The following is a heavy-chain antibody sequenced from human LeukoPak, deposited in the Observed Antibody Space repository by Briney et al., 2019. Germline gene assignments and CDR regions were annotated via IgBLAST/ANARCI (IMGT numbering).Heavy chain of an antibody. CDR2: SHYSGDT. Sequence: SEPLSLTCTVSGVSIRSYYGTWLRPPPGKGLEWIGFSHYSGDTNYNPSLESRVTMSVDMSKNQFALKMSSVTAADTAVYYCARALWFGGLPDAFDIWGQGTMVTVSS. J-gene: IGHJ3*02. CDR3: ARALWFGGLPDAFDI. CDR1: GVSIRSYY. V-gene: IGHV4-59*01. D-gene: IGHD3-10*01.